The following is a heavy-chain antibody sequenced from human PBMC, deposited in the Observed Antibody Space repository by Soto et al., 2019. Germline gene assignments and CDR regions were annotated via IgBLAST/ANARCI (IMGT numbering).Heavy chain of an antibody. CDR2: MNPNSGNT. Sequence: QVQLVQSGAEVKKPGASVKVSCKASGYTFTSYDINWVRQATGQGLEWMGWMNPNSGNTGYAQKFQGRVTMTRNTSISTAYMELSSLRSEDTAVYYCARGARRCCCYYYGMDVWGQGATVTVSS. D-gene: IGHD2-15*01. CDR3: ARGARRCCCYYYGMDV. CDR1: GYTFTSYD. J-gene: IGHJ6*02. V-gene: IGHV1-8*01.